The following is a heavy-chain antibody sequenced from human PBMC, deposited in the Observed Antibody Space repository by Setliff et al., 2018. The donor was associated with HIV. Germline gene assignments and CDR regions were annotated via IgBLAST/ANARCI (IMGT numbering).Heavy chain of an antibody. CDR1: GFTFTDYY. V-gene: IGHV1-69-2*01. CDR2: VDPENGQT. J-gene: IGHJ5*02. D-gene: IGHD6-13*01. Sequence: ASVKVSCKASGFTFTDYYTHWVQQAPGEGLKWMGRVDPENGQTIYAEKFQGRVTITADTSTDTTYMEMRSLRSDDTAVYYCATGLAAAGSLYSFDPWGQGTLVTVSS. CDR3: ATGLAAAGSLYSFDP.